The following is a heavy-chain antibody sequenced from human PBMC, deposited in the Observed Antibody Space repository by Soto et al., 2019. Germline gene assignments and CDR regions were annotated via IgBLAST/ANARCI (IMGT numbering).Heavy chain of an antibody. CDR3: ARDSGGLQYNWFDP. CDR2: IYHSGST. Sequence: SETLSLTCAVSSGSISSSNWWSWVRQPPGKGLEWIGEIYHSGSTNYNPSLKSRVTISVDKSKNQFSLKLSSVTAADTAVYYCARDSGGLQYNWFDPWGQGTLVTVSS. CDR1: SGSISSSNW. V-gene: IGHV4-4*02. D-gene: IGHD4-4*01. J-gene: IGHJ5*02.